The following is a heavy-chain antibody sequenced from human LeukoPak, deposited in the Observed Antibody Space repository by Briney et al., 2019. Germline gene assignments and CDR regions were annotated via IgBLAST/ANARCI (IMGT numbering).Heavy chain of an antibody. Sequence: GSLRLSCAASGFTFSSYSMNWVRQAPGKGLEWVSYISSSSSTIYYADSVKGRFTISRDNAKNSLYLQMNSLRAEDTAVYYCARQSYCGGDCYVLDYWGQGTLVTVSS. V-gene: IGHV3-48*04. CDR3: ARQSYCGGDCYVLDY. D-gene: IGHD2-21*02. CDR2: ISSSSSTI. CDR1: GFTFSSYS. J-gene: IGHJ4*02.